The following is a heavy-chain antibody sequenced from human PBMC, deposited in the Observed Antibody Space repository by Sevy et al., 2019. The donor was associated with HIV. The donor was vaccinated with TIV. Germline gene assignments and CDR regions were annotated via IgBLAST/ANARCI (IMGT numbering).Heavy chain of an antibody. CDR2: ICYTSTTI. CDR3: ASSDATSKFDYYYYAMDF. CDR1: GFTFNTYN. D-gene: IGHD3-16*01. V-gene: IGHV3-48*02. Sequence: GGSLRLSCAVSGFTFNTYNMNWVRQAPGKGLEWVSYICYTSTTIYYADSVRGRFTISRDNDKNTLYLQMNSLRDEDTAVYDCASSDATSKFDYYYYAMDFWGQGTSVTVSS. J-gene: IGHJ6*02.